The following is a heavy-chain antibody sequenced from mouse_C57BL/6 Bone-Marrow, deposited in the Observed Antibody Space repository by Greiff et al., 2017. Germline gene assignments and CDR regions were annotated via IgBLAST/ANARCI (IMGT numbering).Heavy chain of an antibody. J-gene: IGHJ2*01. CDR1: GFNFKDDY. V-gene: IGHV14-4*01. Sequence: EVQLQQSGAELVRPGASVKLSCTASGFNFKDDYMSWVKQRPEQGLEWIGWIDPENGDTEYASKFQGKATITADTSSNTAYLQLSSLTSEDTAVYYLTFCGSSPEYWGQGTTLTVSA. CDR3: TFCGSSPEY. CDR2: IDPENGDT. D-gene: IGHD1-1*01.